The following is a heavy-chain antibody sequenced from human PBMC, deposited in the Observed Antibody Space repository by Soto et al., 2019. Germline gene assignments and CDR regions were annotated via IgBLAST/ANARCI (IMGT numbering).Heavy chain of an antibody. CDR1: GGSVRSGTYY. V-gene: IGHV4-61*01. CDR2: IYYSGST. D-gene: IGHD3-3*01. Sequence: SETLSLTXTVSGGSVRSGTYYWTWIRQPPGKELEWIGYIYYSGSTNYNPSLQSRVTISGDTSKTQFSLKLSSVTAADTAVYYCARITYDFWSGYKLPSYGMDVWGQGTTVTVSS. CDR3: ARITYDFWSGYKLPSYGMDV. J-gene: IGHJ6*02.